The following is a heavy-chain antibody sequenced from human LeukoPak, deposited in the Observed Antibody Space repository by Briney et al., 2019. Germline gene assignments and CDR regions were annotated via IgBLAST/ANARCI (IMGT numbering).Heavy chain of an antibody. CDR1: GFTFSSYA. CDR2: ISGSGGST. J-gene: IGHJ4*02. Sequence: HAGGSLGLSCAASGFTFSSYAMSWVRQAPGKGQEWVSAISGSGGSTYYADSVKGRFTISRDNSKNTLYLQMNSLRAEDTAVYYCAKAYCSSTSCYGSGFDYWGQGTLVTVSS. D-gene: IGHD2-2*01. V-gene: IGHV3-23*01. CDR3: AKAYCSSTSCYGSGFDY.